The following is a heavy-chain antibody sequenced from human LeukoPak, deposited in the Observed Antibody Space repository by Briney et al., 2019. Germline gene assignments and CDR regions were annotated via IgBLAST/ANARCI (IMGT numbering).Heavy chain of an antibody. J-gene: IGHJ5*02. CDR3: ARGQLQLWFSPLNIWFDP. V-gene: IGHV4-34*01. CDR2: INHSGST. Sequence: SETLSLTCAVYGGSFSGYYWSWIRQPPGKGLEWIGEINHSGSTNYNPSLKSRVTISVDTSKNQFSLKLSSVTAADTAVYYCARGQLQLWFSPLNIWFDPWGQGTLVTVSS. D-gene: IGHD5-18*01. CDR1: GGSFSGYY.